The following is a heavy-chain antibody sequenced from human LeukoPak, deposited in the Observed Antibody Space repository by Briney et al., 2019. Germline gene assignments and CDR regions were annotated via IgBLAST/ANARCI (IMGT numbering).Heavy chain of an antibody. CDR2: IRYDGSNK. CDR1: GFTFSSYG. CDR3: AKVEAVAGGLDAFDI. D-gene: IGHD6-19*01. J-gene: IGHJ3*02. V-gene: IGHV3-30*02. Sequence: GGSLRLSCAASGFTFSSYGMHWVRQAPGKGLEWVAFIRYDGSNKYYAVSVKGRFTISRDNSKNTLYLQMNSLTTEDTAVYYCAKVEAVAGGLDAFDIWGQGTMVTVSS.